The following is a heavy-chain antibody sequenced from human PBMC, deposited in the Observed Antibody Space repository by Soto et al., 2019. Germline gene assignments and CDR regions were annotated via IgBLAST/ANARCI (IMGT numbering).Heavy chain of an antibody. CDR3: VRGGVSTRTFDY. D-gene: IGHD3-3*01. V-gene: IGHV5-51*01. J-gene: IGHJ4*02. Sequence: GQAVNLTCKGSGYNFAGYWIAWVRQMPGKGLELMGIIYPSDSDTRYRPSFQGQVTISADKSISSAYLQWSSLRASDTAMYYCVRGGVSTRTFDYWGQGTPVTAPQ. CDR1: GYNFAGYW. CDR2: IYPSDSDT.